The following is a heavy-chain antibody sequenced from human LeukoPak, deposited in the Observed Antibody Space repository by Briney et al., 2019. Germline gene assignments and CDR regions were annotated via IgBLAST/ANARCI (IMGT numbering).Heavy chain of an antibody. CDR1: GGSISSYY. CDR3: ARVPGPNWFDP. J-gene: IGHJ5*02. CDR2: MYHSGST. V-gene: IGHV4-38-2*02. Sequence: SETLSLTCTVSGGSISSYYWSWIRQPAGKGLEWIGSMYHSGSTYYNPSLKSRTTISVDTSKNQFSLKLSSVTAADTAVYYCARVPGPNWFDPWGQGTLVTVSS.